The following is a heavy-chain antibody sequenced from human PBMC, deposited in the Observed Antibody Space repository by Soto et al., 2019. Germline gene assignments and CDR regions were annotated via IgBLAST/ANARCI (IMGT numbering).Heavy chain of an antibody. CDR3: VKLRGDFWSGYYTPFDY. Sequence: PGGSLRLSCSASGFIFSSYAMHWVRQAPGKGLEYVSAISSNGGSTHYADSVKGRFTISRDNSKNTLYVQMSSLRTEDTALYYCVKLRGDFWSGYYTPFDYWGQGTLVTVSS. D-gene: IGHD3-3*01. V-gene: IGHV3-64*05. CDR2: ISSNGGST. CDR1: GFIFSSYA. J-gene: IGHJ4*02.